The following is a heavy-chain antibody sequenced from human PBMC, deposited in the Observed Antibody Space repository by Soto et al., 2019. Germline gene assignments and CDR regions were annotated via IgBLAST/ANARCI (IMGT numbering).Heavy chain of an antibody. V-gene: IGHV4-39*02. Sequence: QLQLQESGPGLVKASETLSLTCTVSGGSISTTNYYWGWIRQTPGKVLEWMGSIYYTGTTYYNPSLKRRVTISVDTSKNNFSLMLSSVTAADTAVYYCVSLIDDNPESRVYYSAYFDLWGRGTVFTV. D-gene: IGHD3-22*01. J-gene: IGHJ2*01. CDR3: VSLIDDNPESRVYYSAYFDL. CDR1: GGSISTTNYY. CDR2: IYYTGTT.